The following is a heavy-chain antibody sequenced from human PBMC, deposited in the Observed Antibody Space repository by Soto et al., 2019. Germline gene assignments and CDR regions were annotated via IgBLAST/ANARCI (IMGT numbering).Heavy chain of an antibody. Sequence: PGGSLRLSCAASGFTFDNYAIYWVRQAPGKGLEWVSGISGSGDHTYYADSVKGRFTISRDISKNTLYLQMNSLRAEDTAVYYCAKLTTSGWHRGPFDHWGQGTLVTVSS. V-gene: IGHV3-23*01. D-gene: IGHD6-19*01. CDR1: GFTFDNYA. J-gene: IGHJ4*02. CDR3: AKLTTSGWHRGPFDH. CDR2: ISGSGDHT.